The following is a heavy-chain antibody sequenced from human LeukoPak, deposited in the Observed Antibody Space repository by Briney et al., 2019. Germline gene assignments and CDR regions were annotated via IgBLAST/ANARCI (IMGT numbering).Heavy chain of an antibody. CDR1: GYTFTGYY. D-gene: IGHD3-10*01. Sequence: GASVRVSCKASGYTFTGYYIHSVPQAPGQGLEWMGWINPNSGGTNYAQKFQGSVTMTRDTSISTAYMELSRLRSDVTAVYYCARGDGESLHFDYWGQGTLVTVSS. J-gene: IGHJ4*02. CDR3: ARGDGESLHFDY. V-gene: IGHV1-2*04. CDR2: INPNSGGT.